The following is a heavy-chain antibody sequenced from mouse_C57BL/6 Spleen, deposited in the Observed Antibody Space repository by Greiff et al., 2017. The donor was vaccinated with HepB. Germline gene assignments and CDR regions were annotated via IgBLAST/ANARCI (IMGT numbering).Heavy chain of an antibody. Sequence: QVHVKQSGAELVKPGASVKMSCKASGYTFTTYPIEWMKQNHGKSLEWIGNFHPYNDDTKYNEKFKGKATLTVEKSSSTVYLELSRLTSDDSAVYYCARGGLLRHEGYFDVWGTGTTVTVSS. CDR2: FHPYNDDT. J-gene: IGHJ1*03. D-gene: IGHD1-2*01. CDR3: ARGGLLRHEGYFDV. CDR1: GYTFTTYP. V-gene: IGHV1-47*01.